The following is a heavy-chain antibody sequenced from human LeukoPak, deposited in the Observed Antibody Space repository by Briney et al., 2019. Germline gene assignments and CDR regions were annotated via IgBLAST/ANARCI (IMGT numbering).Heavy chain of an antibody. Sequence: ASVKVSCKTSGYRFTSYFMHWVRQAPGQGLEWMGIINPSGGSASYPQKFQGRVTMARDTSTSTVYMELSSLRSEDTAVYYCARDTEPPSGTGYSFDYWGQGTLVSVSS. V-gene: IGHV1-46*01. CDR3: ARDTEPPSGTGYSFDY. D-gene: IGHD3-9*01. CDR1: GYRFTSYF. J-gene: IGHJ4*02. CDR2: INPSGGSA.